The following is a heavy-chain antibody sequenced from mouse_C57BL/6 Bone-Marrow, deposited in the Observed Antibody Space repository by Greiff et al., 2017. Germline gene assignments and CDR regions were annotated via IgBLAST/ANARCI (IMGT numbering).Heavy chain of an antibody. CDR2: IYPGSGNT. J-gene: IGHJ2*01. CDR1: GYTFTDYY. V-gene: IGHV1-76*01. Sequence: QVQLQQSGAELVRPGASVKLSCKASGYTFTDYYINWVKQRPGQGLEWIARIYPGSGNTYYNEKFKGKATLTAEKSSSTAYMQLSSLTSEDSAVXFCARRRAYLDYWGQGTTLTVSS. CDR3: ARRRAYLDY. D-gene: IGHD3-3*01.